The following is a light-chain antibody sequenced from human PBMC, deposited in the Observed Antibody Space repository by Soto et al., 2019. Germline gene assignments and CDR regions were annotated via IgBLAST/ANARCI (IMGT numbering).Light chain of an antibody. CDR3: QQYGSSLPIA. J-gene: IGKJ5*01. CDR2: GAS. CDR1: QSVSSSY. V-gene: IGKV3-20*01. Sequence: EIVFTQSPGTLSLSPGERATLSCRASQSVSSSYLAWYQQKPGQAPRLIIYGASSRANGIPDRFSGSGSGTDFTLTISRLEPEDFAVYYCQQYGSSLPIAFGQGTRLEIK.